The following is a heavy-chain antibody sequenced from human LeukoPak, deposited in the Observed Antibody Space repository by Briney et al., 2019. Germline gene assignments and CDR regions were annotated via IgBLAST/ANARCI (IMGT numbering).Heavy chain of an antibody. CDR1: GFTFSNAW. CDR2: IKSKADGGTT. Sequence: GGSLRLSCTASGFTFSNAWMSWVRQAPGKGLEWVGRIKSKADGGTTDYAAPVKGRFTISRDDSKNTLYLQMNSLKTEDTAVYYCARSTYYYDSSGYRSYAFDIWGQGTMVTVSS. CDR3: ARSTYYYDSSGYRSYAFDI. J-gene: IGHJ3*02. V-gene: IGHV3-15*01. D-gene: IGHD3-22*01.